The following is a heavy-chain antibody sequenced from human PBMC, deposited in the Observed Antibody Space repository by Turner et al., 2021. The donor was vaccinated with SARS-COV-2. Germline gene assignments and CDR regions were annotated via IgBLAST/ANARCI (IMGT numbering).Heavy chain of an antibody. CDR1: GFSISTYG. Sequence: QVQLVESGGGGVQRGKSLSLSCVASGFSISTYGMHWCRQAPVKGLEWVAIMYYEGSNEYYAESVQGRFTISRDKSKNMLYLQMNSLRAEDTAVYYWARKIWGGDDALDHWGQGTMVTVS. CDR2: MYYEGSNE. D-gene: IGHD3-10*01. CDR3: ARKIWGGDDALDH. V-gene: IGHV3-30*19. J-gene: IGHJ3*01.